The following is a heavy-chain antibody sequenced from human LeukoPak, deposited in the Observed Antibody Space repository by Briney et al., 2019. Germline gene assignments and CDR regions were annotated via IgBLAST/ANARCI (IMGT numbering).Heavy chain of an antibody. D-gene: IGHD2-8*01. Sequence: ETLSLTCTVSGGSISSSSYYWGWIRQPPGKGLEWIGSIYYSGSTYYNPSLKSRVTISVDTSKNQFSLKLSSVTAADTAVYYCARVALPGVYYFDYWGQGTLATVSS. CDR1: GGSISSSSYY. CDR3: ARVALPGVYYFDY. V-gene: IGHV4-39*07. J-gene: IGHJ4*02. CDR2: IYYSGST.